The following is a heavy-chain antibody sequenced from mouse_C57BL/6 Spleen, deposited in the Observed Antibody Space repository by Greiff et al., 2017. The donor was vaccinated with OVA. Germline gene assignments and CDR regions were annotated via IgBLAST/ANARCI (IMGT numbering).Heavy chain of an antibody. V-gene: IGHV1-12*01. J-gene: IGHJ4*01. D-gene: IGHD1-1*01. Sequence: QVQLQQSGAELVRPGASVKMSCKASGYTFTSYNMHWVKQTPRQGLEWIGAIYPGNGDTSYNQKFKGKATLTVDKSSSTAYMQLSSLTSEDSAVYFCARGELLREWKDGYAMDYWGQGTSVTVSS. CDR3: ARGELLREWKDGYAMDY. CDR1: GYTFTSYN. CDR2: IYPGNGDT.